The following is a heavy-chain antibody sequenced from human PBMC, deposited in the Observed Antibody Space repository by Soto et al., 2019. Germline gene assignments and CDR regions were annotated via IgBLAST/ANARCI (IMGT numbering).Heavy chain of an antibody. CDR2: SYYSGTT. Sequence: SETLSLTCTVSGASISVHSYYWTWIRQPPGKGLEWIGSSYYSGTTYFNPSLKSRATISVDTSKNQSSLRLTSVSAHDTAIYYCTRRYNWNETYFDPWGPGALDTVFS. D-gene: IGHD1-20*01. V-gene: IGHV4-39*01. CDR1: GASISVHSYY. CDR3: TRRYNWNETYFDP. J-gene: IGHJ5*02.